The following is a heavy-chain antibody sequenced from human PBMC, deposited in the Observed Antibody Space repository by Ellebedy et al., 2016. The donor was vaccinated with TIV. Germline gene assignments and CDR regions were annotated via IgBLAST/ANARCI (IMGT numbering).Heavy chain of an antibody. Sequence: MPSETLSLTCTVSSGSIRSYYWSWIRQPPGKGLEWIGYSYYSGGTNYNPSLRSRVTISVDTSKNQFSLKLSSVTAADTAVYYCVRVVVAATLDYWGQGTLVTVSS. D-gene: IGHD2-15*01. CDR3: VRVVVAATLDY. CDR1: SGSIRSYY. CDR2: SYYSGGT. V-gene: IGHV4-59*08. J-gene: IGHJ4*02.